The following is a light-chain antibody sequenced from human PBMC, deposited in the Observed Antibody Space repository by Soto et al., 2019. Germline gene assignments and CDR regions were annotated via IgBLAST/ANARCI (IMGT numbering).Light chain of an antibody. CDR2: DNN. CDR3: GTWDSSLSAPVV. Sequence: QSVLTQPPSVSAAPGQKFTISCSGSSSNIGNNYVSWYQQLPGTAPKLLIYDNNKRPSGIPDRFSGSKSGTSATLGITGLQTGDEADYYCGTWDSSLSAPVVFGGGTKLTVL. J-gene: IGLJ2*01. CDR1: SSNIGNNY. V-gene: IGLV1-51*01.